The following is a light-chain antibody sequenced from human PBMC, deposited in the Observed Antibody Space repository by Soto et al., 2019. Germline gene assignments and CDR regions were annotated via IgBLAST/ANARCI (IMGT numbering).Light chain of an antibody. Sequence: DIQLTQSPSTLSASVGDSVTITCRASQSVSSWLAWYQQKPGRAPRLLIYDASKLEAGAPSRFSGSGSETELSLTISSLQPDDFATYFCQQYNSFPTFGQGTRVEIK. CDR3: QQYNSFPT. CDR1: QSVSSW. J-gene: IGKJ1*01. CDR2: DAS. V-gene: IGKV1-5*01.